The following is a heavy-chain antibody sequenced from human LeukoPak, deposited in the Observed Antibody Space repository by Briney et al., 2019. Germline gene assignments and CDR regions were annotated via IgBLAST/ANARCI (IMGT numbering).Heavy chain of an antibody. Sequence: GGSLRLSCAVSGFTVSTEYMGWVRQAPGKGLEWVSLINSGDSTSYADSVKGRFTISRHNSKNTLYLQMNSLRAEDTAVYYCARALYYCDYWGQGTLVTVSS. CDR2: INSGDST. CDR3: ARALYYCDY. J-gene: IGHJ4*02. V-gene: IGHV3-53*04. CDR1: GFTVSTEY.